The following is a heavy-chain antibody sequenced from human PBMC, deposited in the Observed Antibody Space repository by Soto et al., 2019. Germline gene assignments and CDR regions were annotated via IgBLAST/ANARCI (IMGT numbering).Heavy chain of an antibody. CDR3: AKRIGYCTNGVCYEDYYYGMDV. J-gene: IGHJ6*02. CDR2: ISGSGGST. D-gene: IGHD2-8*01. V-gene: IGHV3-23*01. CDR1: GFTFSSYA. Sequence: GGSLRLSCAASGFTFSSYAMSWVRQAPGKGLEWVSAISGSGGSTYYADSVKGRFTISRDNSKNTLYLQMNSLRAEDTAVYYCAKRIGYCTNGVCYEDYYYGMDVWGQGTTVTVSS.